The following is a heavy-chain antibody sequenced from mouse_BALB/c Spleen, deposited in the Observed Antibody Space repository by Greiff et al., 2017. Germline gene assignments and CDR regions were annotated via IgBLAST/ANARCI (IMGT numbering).Heavy chain of an antibody. CDR3: ARGDRLYAMDY. D-gene: IGHD2-14*01. CDR2: ISNGGGST. CDR1: GFTFSSYT. V-gene: IGHV5-12-2*01. J-gene: IGHJ4*01. Sequence: EVQVVESGGGLVQPGGSLKLSCAASGFTFSSYTMSWVRQTPEKRLEWVAYISNGGGSTYYPDTVKGRFTISRDNAKNTLYLQMSSLKSEDTAMYYCARGDRLYAMDYWGQGTSVTVSS.